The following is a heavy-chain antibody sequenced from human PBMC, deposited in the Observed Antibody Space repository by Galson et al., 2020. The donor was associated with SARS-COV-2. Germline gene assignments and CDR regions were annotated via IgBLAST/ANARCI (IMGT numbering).Heavy chain of an antibody. CDR2: IIPIFGTA. V-gene: IGHV1-69*13. CDR1: GDTFSSYA. Sequence: SVKVSCKASGDTFSSYAISWVRQAPGQGLEWMGGIIPIFGTANYAQKFQGRVTITADESTITAYMELSSLRSEDTAVYYCARVSNYYDSSGYYDLIDYWSQGTLVTVSS. D-gene: IGHD3-22*01. J-gene: IGHJ4*01. CDR3: ARVSNYYDSSGYYDLIDY.